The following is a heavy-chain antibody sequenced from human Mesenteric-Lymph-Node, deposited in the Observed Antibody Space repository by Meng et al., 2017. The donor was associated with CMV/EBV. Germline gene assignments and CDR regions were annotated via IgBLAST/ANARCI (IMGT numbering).Heavy chain of an antibody. CDR3: ARGRFFGDFHY. CDR1: GDSVTSDSYY. D-gene: IGHD3-3*01. J-gene: IGHJ4*02. V-gene: IGHV4-61*03. CDR2: MNYIGTT. Sequence: SETLSLTCTVSGDSVTSDSYYWSWIRQAPGKGLEWIGFMNYIGTTNYNPSLKSRVTISLDASKNRVSLGLTSVTAADTAVYYCARGRFFGDFHYWGQGSLVTVSS.